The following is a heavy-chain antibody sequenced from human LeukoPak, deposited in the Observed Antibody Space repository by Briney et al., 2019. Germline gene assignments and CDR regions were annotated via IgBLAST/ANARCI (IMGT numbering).Heavy chain of an antibody. V-gene: IGHV1-18*01. J-gene: IGHJ5*02. CDR2: ISGYNGKT. CDR1: GYTFTSYG. Sequence: ASVKVSCKASGYTFTSYGISWVRQAPGQGLEWMGWISGYNGKTNYAQELQGRVTMTTDTSTSTAYMELRSLRSDDTAVYYCARMEVTAIRWGDWFDPWGQGTLVTVSS. D-gene: IGHD2-21*02. CDR3: ARMEVTAIRWGDWFDP.